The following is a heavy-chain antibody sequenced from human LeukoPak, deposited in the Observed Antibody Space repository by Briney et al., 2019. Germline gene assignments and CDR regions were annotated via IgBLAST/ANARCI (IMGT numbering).Heavy chain of an antibody. Sequence: PSETLSLTCTVSGGSISSRSYYWGWIRQPPGKGLEWIGSIYYSGSTYYNPSLQSRVTISVDTSKNQFSLKLSSVTAADTAVYYCASVHGGDYWGQGTLVTVSS. CDR3: ASVHGGDY. J-gene: IGHJ4*02. V-gene: IGHV4-39*07. D-gene: IGHD3-16*01. CDR2: IYYSGST. CDR1: GGSISSRSYY.